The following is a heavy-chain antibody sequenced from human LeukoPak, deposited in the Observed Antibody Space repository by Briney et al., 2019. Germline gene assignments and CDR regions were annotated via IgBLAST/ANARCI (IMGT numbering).Heavy chain of an antibody. D-gene: IGHD2-21*02. V-gene: IGHV1-69*04. CDR2: IIPILGIA. CDR3: ASPYCGGDCYRGAFEY. J-gene: IGHJ4*02. CDR1: AGTFSSYA. Sequence: ASVKVSCKASAGTFSSYAISWVRQAPGQGLEWMGRIIPILGIANYAQKFQGRVTITADKSTSTAYMELSSLRSEDTAVYYCASPYCGGDCYRGAFEYWGQGTLVTVSS.